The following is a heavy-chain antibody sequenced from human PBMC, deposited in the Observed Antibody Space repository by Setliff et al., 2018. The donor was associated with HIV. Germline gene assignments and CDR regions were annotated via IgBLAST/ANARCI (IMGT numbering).Heavy chain of an antibody. CDR2: IYPSDGRT. CDR3: AREPSGSGNYFYFDY. V-gene: IGHV1-46*01. J-gene: IGHJ4*02. CDR1: GYTFTSYA. Sequence: RASVKVSCKASGYTFTSYAMHWVRQAPGQGLEWMGIIYPSDGRTTYAQEFQGRVTMTRDTSTSTVYMELSSLRSEDTAVYYCAREPSGSGNYFYFDYWGQGTLVTVSS. D-gene: IGHD1-26*01.